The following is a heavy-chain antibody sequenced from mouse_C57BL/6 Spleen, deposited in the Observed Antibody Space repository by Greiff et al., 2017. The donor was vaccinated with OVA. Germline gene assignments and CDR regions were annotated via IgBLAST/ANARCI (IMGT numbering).Heavy chain of an antibody. CDR2: INPYNGGT. V-gene: IGHV1-19*01. Sequence: VQLKESGPVLVKPGASVKMSCKASGYTFTDYYMNWVKQSHGKSLEWIGVINPYNGGTSYNQKFKGKATLTVDKSSSTAYMELNSLTSEDSAVYYCARYDYEYWYFDVWGTGTTVTVSS. J-gene: IGHJ1*03. D-gene: IGHD2-4*01. CDR3: ARYDYEYWYFDV. CDR1: GYTFTDYY.